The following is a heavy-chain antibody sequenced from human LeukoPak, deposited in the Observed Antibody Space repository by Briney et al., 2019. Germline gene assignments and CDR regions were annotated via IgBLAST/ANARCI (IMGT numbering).Heavy chain of an antibody. CDR1: GFTFSSYW. Sequence: GGSLRLSCAASGFTFSSYWMSWVRQAPGKGLEWVANIKQDGSEKYYVDSVKGRFTISRDNSKNTLYPQMNSLRAEDTAVYYCAKGTRTTSGTSFDYWGQGSLVSVSS. CDR3: AKGTRTTSGTSFDY. CDR2: IKQDGSEK. D-gene: IGHD1-1*01. J-gene: IGHJ4*02. V-gene: IGHV3-7*03.